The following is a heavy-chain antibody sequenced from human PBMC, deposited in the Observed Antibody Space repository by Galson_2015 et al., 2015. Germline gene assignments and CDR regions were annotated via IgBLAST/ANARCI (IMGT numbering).Heavy chain of an antibody. D-gene: IGHD6-19*01. CDR1: GGSISSGRYY. J-gene: IGHJ4*02. CDR3: AREVAVAGTLDY. Sequence: TLSLTCTVSGGSISSGRYYWSWIRQPAGKGLEWIGRIYTSGSTNYNPSLKSRVTISVDTSRNQFSLKLSSVTAADTAVYYCAREVAVAGTLDYWGQGTLVTVSS. CDR2: IYTSGST. V-gene: IGHV4-61*02.